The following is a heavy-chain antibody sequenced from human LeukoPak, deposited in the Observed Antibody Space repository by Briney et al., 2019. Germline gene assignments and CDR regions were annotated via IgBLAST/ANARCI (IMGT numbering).Heavy chain of an antibody. CDR3: ARGISYGSFGY. Sequence: ASVKASCKASGYTFTGYYMHWVRQAPGQGLEWMGWMNPNSGNTGYAQKFQGRVTMVRNTSISIAYMELSSLRSEDTAVYSCARGISYGSFGYWGQGTLVTVSS. CDR1: GYTFTGYY. CDR2: MNPNSGNT. V-gene: IGHV1-8*02. J-gene: IGHJ4*02. D-gene: IGHD5-18*01.